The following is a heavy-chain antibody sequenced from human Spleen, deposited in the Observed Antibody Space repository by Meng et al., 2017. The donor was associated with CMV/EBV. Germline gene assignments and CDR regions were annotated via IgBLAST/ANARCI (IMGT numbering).Heavy chain of an antibody. CDR2: INPSGGRT. V-gene: IGHV1-46*01. D-gene: IGHD4-23*01. CDR1: GYTFTGYY. CDR3: ARFSRSRHGGFDY. J-gene: IGHJ4*02. Sequence: ASVKVSCKASGYTFTGYYMHWVRQAPGQGLEWMGMINPSGGRTTYAQKFQGRVTMTRDTSTSTVYMELSSLRSEDTAVYYCARFSRSRHGGFDYWGQGTLVTVSS.